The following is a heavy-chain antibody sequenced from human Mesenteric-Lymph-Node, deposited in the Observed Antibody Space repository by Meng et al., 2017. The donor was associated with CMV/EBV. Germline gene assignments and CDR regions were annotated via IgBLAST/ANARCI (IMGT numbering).Heavy chain of an antibody. J-gene: IGHJ2*01. CDR3: ARQLGYYDTSGYYFSGFDL. CDR2: MDPSAFYI. CDR1: FTSSW. V-gene: IGHV5-10-1*01. Sequence: FTSSWISWVRQMPGKGLEWMGRMDPSAFYINSSPSFQGHVTISADTSTSTAYLQWSSLKASDTAMYYCARQLGYYDTSGYYFSGFDLWGRGTLVTVSS. D-gene: IGHD3-22*01.